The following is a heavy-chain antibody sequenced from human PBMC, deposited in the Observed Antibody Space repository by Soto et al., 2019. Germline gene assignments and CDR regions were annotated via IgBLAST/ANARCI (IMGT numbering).Heavy chain of an antibody. CDR2: INKDGSEN. D-gene: IGHD5-12*01. CDR3: GRGIESGL. J-gene: IGHJ6*04. CDR1: GFTFTSYW. V-gene: IGHV3-7*01. Sequence: EVQVVESGGGLVQPGGSLRLSCAASGFTFTSYWMKWVRQAPGRGLEWVADINKDGSENTYVDSVKGRCTITRNNAKSTLCLQMNGLGADDTAVDDCGRGIESGLWGKGTTVIVSS.